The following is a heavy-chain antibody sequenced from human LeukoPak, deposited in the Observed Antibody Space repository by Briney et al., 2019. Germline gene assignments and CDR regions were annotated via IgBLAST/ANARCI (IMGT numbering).Heavy chain of an antibody. Sequence: GASVKLSCKASGYTLNSYGISGVPRAPGQGFEWMGWISGYNSNTNYAQKVQGRVTMTTDTSTSTAYRELRSLRSDDTAVYYCARVSSWGRPPLDYWGQGTLVTVSS. CDR1: GYTLNSYG. CDR3: ARVSSWGRPPLDY. J-gene: IGHJ4*02. D-gene: IGHD6-13*01. CDR2: ISGYNSNT. V-gene: IGHV1-18*01.